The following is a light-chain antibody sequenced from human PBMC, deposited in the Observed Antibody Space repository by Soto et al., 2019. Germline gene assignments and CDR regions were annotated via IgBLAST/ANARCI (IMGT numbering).Light chain of an antibody. J-gene: IGKJ2*01. CDR2: GAS. V-gene: IGKV3-20*01. CDR1: QSVSSSY. CDR3: QQYDSSSYT. Sequence: EIVLTQSPGTLSLSPGERATLSCRASQSVSSSYLVWYQQKPGQAPGLLIYGASSRATGIPDRFSGSGSGTDFTLTISRLEPEDFAVYYCQQYDSSSYTSGQGTKLEIK.